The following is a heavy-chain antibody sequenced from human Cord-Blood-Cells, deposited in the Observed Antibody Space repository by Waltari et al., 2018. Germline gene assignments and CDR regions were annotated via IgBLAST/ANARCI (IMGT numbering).Heavy chain of an antibody. V-gene: IGHV3-30*18. CDR3: AKEPNCSSTSCYIFFAFDI. CDR2: ISYDGSNK. J-gene: IGHJ3*02. CDR1: GFTFSSYG. D-gene: IGHD2-2*02. Sequence: QVQLVESGGGVVQPGRSLRLSCAASGFTFSSYGMHWVRQAPGKGLEWVAVISYDGSNKYYADSVKGRFTISRDNSKNTLYLQMNSLRAEDTAVYYCAKEPNCSSTSCYIFFAFDIWGQGTMVTVSS.